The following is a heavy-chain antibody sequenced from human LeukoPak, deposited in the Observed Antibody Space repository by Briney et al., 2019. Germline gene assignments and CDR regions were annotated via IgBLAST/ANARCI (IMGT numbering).Heavy chain of an antibody. Sequence: GRSLRLSCAASGFTFSSYGMHWVRQAPGKGLEWVAVIWYDGSNKYYADSMKGRFTISRDNSKNTLYLQMNSLRAGDTAVYYCARDYCSGGSCYSDAFDIWGLGTMVTVSS. J-gene: IGHJ3*02. CDR2: IWYDGSNK. CDR3: ARDYCSGGSCYSDAFDI. D-gene: IGHD2-15*01. CDR1: GFTFSSYG. V-gene: IGHV3-33*01.